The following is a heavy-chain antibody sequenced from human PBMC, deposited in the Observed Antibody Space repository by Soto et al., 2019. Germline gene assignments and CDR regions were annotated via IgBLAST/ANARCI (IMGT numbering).Heavy chain of an antibody. CDR2: IYYSGST. CDR3: ARDYSIFGQPDY. Sequence: PSETLSLTCTVSGGSISSGGYYWSWIRQHPGKGLEWIGYIYYSGSTYYNPSLKSRVTISVDTSKNQFSLKLRSLRSDDTAVYYCARDYSIFGQPDYWGQGTLVTVSS. CDR1: GGSISSGGYY. V-gene: IGHV4-31*03. J-gene: IGHJ4*02. D-gene: IGHD3-3*01.